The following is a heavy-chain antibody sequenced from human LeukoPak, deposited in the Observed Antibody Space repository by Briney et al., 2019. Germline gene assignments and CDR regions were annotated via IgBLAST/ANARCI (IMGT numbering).Heavy chain of an antibody. CDR2: INAGYSNT. CDR1: GYTFTNYA. CDR3: ARDTFGGSYSQNYMDV. J-gene: IGHJ6*03. V-gene: IGHV1-3*01. D-gene: IGHD1-26*01. Sequence: ASVKVSCKASGYTFTNYAIHWVRQAPGQRLEWMGWINAGYSNTKYSQKFQGRVTITMDTSASTAYMELSSLRSEDTAVYYCARDTFGGSYSQNYMDVWGKGTTVTVSS.